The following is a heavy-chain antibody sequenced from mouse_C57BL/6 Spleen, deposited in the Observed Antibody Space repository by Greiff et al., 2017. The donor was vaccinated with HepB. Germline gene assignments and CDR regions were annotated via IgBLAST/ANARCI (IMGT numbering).Heavy chain of an antibody. CDR2: IWSGGST. V-gene: IGHV2-2*01. D-gene: IGHD1-1*01. CDR3: ARNAQTYGSSQYYFDY. Sequence: VKLLESGPGLVQPSQSLSITCTVSGFSLTSYGVHWVRQSPGKGLEWLGVIWSGGSTDYNAAFISRLSISKDNSKSQVFFKMNSLQADDTAIYYCARNAQTYGSSQYYFDYWGQGTTLTVSS. J-gene: IGHJ2*01. CDR1: GFSLTSYG.